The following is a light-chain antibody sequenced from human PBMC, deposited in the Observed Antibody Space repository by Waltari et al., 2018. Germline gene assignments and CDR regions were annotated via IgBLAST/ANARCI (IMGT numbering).Light chain of an antibody. CDR2: GAS. CDR1: QSVSSNY. Sequence: EIVLTQSPGTLSLPPGERATLSCRASQSVSSNYLAWYQQKPGQAPRLVIYGASRRATGIPDRFSGSGYGTDFTLTISRVEHEDFAGYYCQQYDSSRQFTFGPGTRVDIK. V-gene: IGKV3-20*01. CDR3: QQYDSSRQFT. J-gene: IGKJ3*01.